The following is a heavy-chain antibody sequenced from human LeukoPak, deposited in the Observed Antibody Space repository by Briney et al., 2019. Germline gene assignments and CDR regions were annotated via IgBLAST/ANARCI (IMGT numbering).Heavy chain of an antibody. J-gene: IGHJ6*03. Sequence: SQTLSLTCTVSGYSISSGYYWSWIRQPPGKGLEWIGEINHSGSTNYNPSLKSRVTISVDTSKNQFSLKLSSVTAADTAVYYCARRSRYYDSSGYYKYYYYYYMDVWGKGTTVTVSS. V-gene: IGHV4-38-2*02. CDR1: GYSISSGYY. D-gene: IGHD3-22*01. CDR3: ARRSRYYDSSGYYKYYYYYYMDV. CDR2: INHSGST.